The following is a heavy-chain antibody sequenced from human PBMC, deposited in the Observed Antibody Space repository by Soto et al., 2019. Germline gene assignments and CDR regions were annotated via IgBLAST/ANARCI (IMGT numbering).Heavy chain of an antibody. CDR3: AREKTSYGMDV. CDR1: RYTFTSYD. CDR2: MNPNCGNT. J-gene: IGHJ6*02. Sequence: QVQLVQSGGEVKKPGASVKVSCKASRYTFTSYDINWVRQATGQGLEWMGWMNPNCGNTGYAQKFQGRVTMPRNTSISTAYMELSSLRSEDTAVYYCAREKTSYGMDVWGQGTTVTVSS. V-gene: IGHV1-8*01.